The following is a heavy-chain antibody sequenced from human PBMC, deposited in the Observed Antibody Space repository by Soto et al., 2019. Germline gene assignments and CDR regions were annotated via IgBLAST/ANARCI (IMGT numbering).Heavy chain of an antibody. D-gene: IGHD2-2*01. CDR2: IRSKAYGGTT. CDR3: ARVDCSSTSCYFIMDV. CDR1: GFTFGDYA. V-gene: IGHV3-49*03. J-gene: IGHJ6*02. Sequence: GGSLRLSCRASGFTFGDYAMSWFRQAPGKGLEWVGFIRSKAYGGTTEYAASVKGRFTILRDDSESVAYLQMDSLKADDTAVYYCARVDCSSTSCYFIMDVWGQGTTVTVSS.